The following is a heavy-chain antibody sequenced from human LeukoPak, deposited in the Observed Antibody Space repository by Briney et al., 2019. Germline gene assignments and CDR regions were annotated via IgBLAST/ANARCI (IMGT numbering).Heavy chain of an antibody. Sequence: SQTLSLTCTVSGGSISSDDGYWTWIRQHPGKGLEWIGYIYYSGSTYYNPSLQSRVTISVDTPKSQFSVKLKSVTAADTAVYYCARISNSGYDDAFDIWGQGTMVTVSS. CDR3: ARISNSGYDDAFDI. D-gene: IGHD6-13*01. J-gene: IGHJ3*02. CDR2: IYYSGST. V-gene: IGHV4-31*03. CDR1: GGSISSDDGY.